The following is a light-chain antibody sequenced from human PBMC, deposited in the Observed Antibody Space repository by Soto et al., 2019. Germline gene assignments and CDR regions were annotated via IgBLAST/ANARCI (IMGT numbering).Light chain of an antibody. J-gene: IGLJ3*02. CDR2: DNT. CDR1: TSNIGNNY. Sequence: QSVLTQPPSVSAAPGQRVTISCSGSTSNIGNNYVSWYQQFPGTAPKILIYDNTKRYSGIPDRFSGSKSATSATLGITGLQPGDEAEYFCGTWDSSLNSWVFGVGTKLTVL. CDR3: GTWDSSLNSWV. V-gene: IGLV1-51*01.